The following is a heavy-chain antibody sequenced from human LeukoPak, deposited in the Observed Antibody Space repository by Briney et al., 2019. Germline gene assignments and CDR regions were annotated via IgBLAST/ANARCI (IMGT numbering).Heavy chain of an antibody. CDR1: GFTFSDYY. Sequence: GGSLRLSCAASGFTFSDYYMTWIRQAPGKGLEWVSYISSSGSTIYYADSVKGRFTISRDNTKNSLYLQMNSLRAEDTAMYYCARGGSYLSAFDIWGQGTMVTVSS. V-gene: IGHV3-11*01. J-gene: IGHJ3*02. CDR3: ARGGSYLSAFDI. CDR2: ISSSGSTI. D-gene: IGHD1-26*01.